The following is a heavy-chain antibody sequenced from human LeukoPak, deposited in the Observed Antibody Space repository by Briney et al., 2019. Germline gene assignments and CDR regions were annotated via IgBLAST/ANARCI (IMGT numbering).Heavy chain of an antibody. CDR2: IHTNGGT. Sequence: SETLSLTCTVSGDSISSYYWTWIRQPAGKGLEWIGRIHTNGGTNYNPSLKSRVTMSVDTSKNQLSLKLSSVTAADTAVYYCARTGLQSNGDFDYWGQGTLVTVSS. V-gene: IGHV4-4*07. D-gene: IGHD5-24*01. J-gene: IGHJ4*02. CDR3: ARTGLQSNGDFDY. CDR1: GDSISSYY.